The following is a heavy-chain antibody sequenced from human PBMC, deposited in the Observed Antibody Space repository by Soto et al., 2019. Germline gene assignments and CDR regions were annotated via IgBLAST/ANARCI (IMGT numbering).Heavy chain of an antibody. CDR2: IYHSGST. V-gene: IGHV4-4*02. D-gene: IGHD6-6*01. CDR1: GVSISSSNW. Sequence: SETLSLTCAVSGVSISSSNWWSWVRQPPGKGLEWIGEIYHSGSTNYNPSLKSRVTISVDKSKNQFSLKLSSVTAADTAVYYCAVGPELTKIAARQSPTGFDPWGQGTLVTVSS. J-gene: IGHJ5*02. CDR3: AVGPELTKIAARQSPTGFDP.